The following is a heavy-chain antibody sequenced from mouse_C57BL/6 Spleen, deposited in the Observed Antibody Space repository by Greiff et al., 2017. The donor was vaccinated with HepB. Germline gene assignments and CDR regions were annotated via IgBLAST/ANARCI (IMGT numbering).Heavy chain of an antibody. V-gene: IGHV5-17*01. Sequence: EVMLVESGGGLVKPGGSLKLSCAASGFTFSDYGMHWVRQAPEKGLEWVAYISSGSSTIYYADTVKGRFTISRDNAKNTLFLQMTSLRSEDTAMYYCARPTTVVVGSSMDYWGQGTSVTVSS. CDR3: ARPTTVVVGSSMDY. D-gene: IGHD1-1*01. CDR2: ISSGSSTI. CDR1: GFTFSDYG. J-gene: IGHJ4*01.